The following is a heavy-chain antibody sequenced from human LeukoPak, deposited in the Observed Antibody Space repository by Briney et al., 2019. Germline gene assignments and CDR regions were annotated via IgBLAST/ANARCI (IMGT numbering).Heavy chain of an antibody. CDR2: IYPGDSDT. V-gene: IGHV5-51*01. CDR1: GYSFTSYW. Sequence: GESLKISCKGSGYSFTSYWIGWVRQMPGKGLEWMGIIYPGDSDTRYSLSFQGQVTISADKSISTAYLQWSSLKASDTAMYYCARRNTAMAQGVDYWGQGTLVTVSS. D-gene: IGHD5-18*01. J-gene: IGHJ4*02. CDR3: ARRNTAMAQGVDY.